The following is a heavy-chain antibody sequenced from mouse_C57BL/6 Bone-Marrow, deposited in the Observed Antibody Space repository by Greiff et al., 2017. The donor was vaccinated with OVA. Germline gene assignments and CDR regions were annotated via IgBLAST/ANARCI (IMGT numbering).Heavy chain of an antibody. Sequence: EVQLQQSGPELVKPGASVKIPCKASGYTFTDYNMDWVKQSHGKSLEWIGDINPNNGGTIYNQKFKGKATLTVDKSSSTAYMELRSLTSEDTAVYYCARGEGIYYDYGFAYWGQGTLVTVSA. D-gene: IGHD2-4*01. J-gene: IGHJ3*01. V-gene: IGHV1-18*01. CDR2: INPNNGGT. CDR1: GYTFTDYN. CDR3: ARGEGIYYDYGFAY.